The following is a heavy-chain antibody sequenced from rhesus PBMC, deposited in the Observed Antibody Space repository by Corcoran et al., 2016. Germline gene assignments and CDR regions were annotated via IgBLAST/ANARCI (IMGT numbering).Heavy chain of an antibody. Sequence: QVQLQESGPGLVKPSETLSLTCAVSGASISSYWWSWIRQPPGRGLEWIGGVKGNSTMCHPPHPPSRKSGLPISKRASETQFSLSGRWVTAGTPAGNYGARTGGGYRYRDYYGWVSWGKGVVVTVSS. CDR3: ARTGGGYRYRDYYGWVS. D-gene: IGHD5-12*01. CDR1: GASISSYW. CDR2: VKGNSTMCHP. J-gene: IGHJ6*01. V-gene: IGHV4-80*01.